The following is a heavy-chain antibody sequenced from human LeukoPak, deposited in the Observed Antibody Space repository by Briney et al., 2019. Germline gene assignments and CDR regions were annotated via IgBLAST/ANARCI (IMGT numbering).Heavy chain of an antibody. CDR3: ARDLRPLLQGFDI. CDR2: IYYSGST. D-gene: IGHD2-15*01. Sequence: SETLSLTCTVSGGSISSGYRSWLRQPPEKGLEWIGYIYYSGSTNYNPSLKSRVTISVDTSKNQFSLKLSSVTAADTAVYYCARDLRPLLQGFDIWGQGTMVTVSS. V-gene: IGHV4-59*01. CDR1: GGSISSGY. J-gene: IGHJ3*02.